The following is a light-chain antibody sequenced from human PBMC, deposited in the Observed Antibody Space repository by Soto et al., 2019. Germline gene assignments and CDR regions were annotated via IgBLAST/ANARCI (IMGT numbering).Light chain of an antibody. CDR1: ISDIGSYYY. CDR3: SSFASSSTVV. CDR2: GVT. V-gene: IGLV2-14*01. Sequence: QSVLTQPASVSGSPGQSITISCTGTISDIGSYYYVSWYQHHPGKAPHLIIYGVTNRPSGVSSRFSGSKSGNTASLTISGLQAEDEADYYCSSFASSSTVVFGGGTKLTVL. J-gene: IGLJ3*02.